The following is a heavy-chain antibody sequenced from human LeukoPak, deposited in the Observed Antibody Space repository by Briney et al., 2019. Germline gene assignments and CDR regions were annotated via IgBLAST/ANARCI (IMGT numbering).Heavy chain of an antibody. CDR3: ARLNYNWNDGAGWFDP. Sequence: ASVKVSCKASGYTFTGYYMHWVRQAPGQGLEWMGWINAVTGNTTYSQKFQGRVTITRDTSASTAYMGLSSLRSEDTALYYCARLNYNWNDGAGWFDPWGQGTLVTVSS. CDR2: INAVTGNT. V-gene: IGHV1-3*01. D-gene: IGHD1-1*01. J-gene: IGHJ5*02. CDR1: GYTFTGYY.